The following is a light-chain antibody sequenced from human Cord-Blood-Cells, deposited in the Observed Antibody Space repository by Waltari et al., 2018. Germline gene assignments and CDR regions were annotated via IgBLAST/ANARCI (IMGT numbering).Light chain of an antibody. CDR3: QAWDSSTYV. CDR2: QDS. Sequence: SYELTQPPSVSVSPGQTASITCSGDKLGDKYACWYQQTPGQSPVLVIYQDSKRPSGIPGRFSGSNSGNTATLTFSGTQAMDEADYSCQAWDSSTYVFGTGTKVTVL. J-gene: IGLJ1*01. V-gene: IGLV3-1*01. CDR1: KLGDKY.